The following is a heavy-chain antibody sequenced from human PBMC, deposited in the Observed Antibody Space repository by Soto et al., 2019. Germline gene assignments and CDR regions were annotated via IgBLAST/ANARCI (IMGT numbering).Heavy chain of an antibody. Sequence: QVQLQQWGAGLLKPSETLSLTCAVYGGSFSGYYWSWIRQPPGKGLEWIGEINHSGSTNYNPSLTSRVTISVDTSKNQFSLKLSSVTAADTAVYYCAREGTGHLTAYNWFDPWGQGTLVTVSS. J-gene: IGHJ5*02. CDR1: GGSFSGYY. CDR3: AREGTGHLTAYNWFDP. V-gene: IGHV4-34*01. D-gene: IGHD3-9*01. CDR2: INHSGST.